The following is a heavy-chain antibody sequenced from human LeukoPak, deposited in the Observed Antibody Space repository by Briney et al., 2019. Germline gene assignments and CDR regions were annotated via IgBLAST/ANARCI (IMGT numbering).Heavy chain of an antibody. CDR1: GDTFTSYG. Sequence: ASVKVSCKASGDTFTSYGISWVRQAPGQGLEWMGWISAYNGNTNYAQKLQGRVTMTTDTSTSTAYMELRSLRSDDTAVYYCARDGYIVVVVAATANYYYYGMDVWGQGTTVTVSS. V-gene: IGHV1-18*01. CDR3: ARDGYIVVVVAATANYYYYGMDV. D-gene: IGHD2-15*01. CDR2: ISAYNGNT. J-gene: IGHJ6*02.